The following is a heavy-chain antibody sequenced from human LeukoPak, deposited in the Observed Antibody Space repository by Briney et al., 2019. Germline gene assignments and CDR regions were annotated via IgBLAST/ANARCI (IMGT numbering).Heavy chain of an antibody. V-gene: IGHV1-58*01. D-gene: IGHD1-1*01. CDR3: ATDDVTTGTKTALGY. J-gene: IGHJ4*02. CDR2: IVVGSGNT. Sequence: SVKVSCKASGFTFTSSAVQWVRQARGQGLEWIGWIVVGSGNTNYAQKFQERVTINRDMSTGTAYMELSSLRSEDTAVYYCATDDVTTGTKTALGYWGQGTLVTVSS. CDR1: GFTFTSSA.